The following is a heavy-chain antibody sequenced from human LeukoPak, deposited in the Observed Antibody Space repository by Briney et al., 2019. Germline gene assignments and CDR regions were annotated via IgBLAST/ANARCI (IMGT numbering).Heavy chain of an antibody. V-gene: IGHV3-48*01. CDR2: ISSSSSTI. Sequence: PGGSLRLSCEASRFTFSSYSMNWVRQAPGKGLEYISYISSSSSTIYYADSVKGRFTISRDNAKNSLYLQMNSLRAEDTAVYYCAKEGGYQLLSPNYYYYGMDVWGQGTTVTVSS. J-gene: IGHJ6*02. CDR1: RFTFSSYS. D-gene: IGHD2-2*01. CDR3: AKEGGYQLLSPNYYYYGMDV.